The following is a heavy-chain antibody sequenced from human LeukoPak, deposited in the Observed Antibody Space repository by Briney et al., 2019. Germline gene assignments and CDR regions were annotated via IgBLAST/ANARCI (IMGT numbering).Heavy chain of an antibody. Sequence: GGSLRLSCAASGFTFSSYEMNWVRQAPGKGPEWVSYISDSGSTKYYADSVKGRFTISRDNAKNSVYLQMKSLRAEDTAVYYCVREGYYDSSGYLGVFDYWGQGTLVTVSS. CDR3: VREGYYDSSGYLGVFDY. V-gene: IGHV3-48*03. D-gene: IGHD3-22*01. J-gene: IGHJ4*02. CDR2: ISDSGSTK. CDR1: GFTFSSYE.